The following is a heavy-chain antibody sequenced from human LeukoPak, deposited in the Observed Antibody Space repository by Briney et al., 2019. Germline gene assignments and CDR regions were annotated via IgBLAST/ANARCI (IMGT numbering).Heavy chain of an antibody. CDR1: GGSFSGYY. CDR2: INHSGST. D-gene: IGHD1-26*01. V-gene: IGHV4-34*01. J-gene: IGHJ5*02. Sequence: SETLSLTCAVYGGSFSGYYWSWIRQPPGKGLEWIGEINHSGSTNYNPSLKSRVTISVDPSKNQFSLKLSSVTAADTAVYYCAREGSYQGNWFDPWGQGTLVTVSS. CDR3: AREGSYQGNWFDP.